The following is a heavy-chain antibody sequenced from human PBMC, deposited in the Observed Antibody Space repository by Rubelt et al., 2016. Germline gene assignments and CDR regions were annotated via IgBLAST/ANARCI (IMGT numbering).Heavy chain of an antibody. CDR1: GGSFSGYY. V-gene: IGHV4-34*01. CDR3: ARDSVLSVPAAILEP. CDR2: INHSGST. D-gene: IGHD2-2*02. Sequence: QVQLQQWGAGLLKPSETLSLTCAVYGGSFSGYYWSWIRQPPGKGLEWIGEINHSGSTNYNPSLTVRVPISGTASKHPFSLSLSSVTAADTAVYYCARDSVLSVPAAILEPWGQGTLVTVSS. J-gene: IGHJ5*02.